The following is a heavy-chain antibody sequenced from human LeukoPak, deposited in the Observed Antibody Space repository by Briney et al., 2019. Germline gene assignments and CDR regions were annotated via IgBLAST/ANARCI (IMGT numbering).Heavy chain of an antibody. V-gene: IGHV4-59*01. Sequence: PSETLSLTCTVSGGSISSYDWSWIRQPPGKGLEWIGYIYYSGSTNYNPSLKSRVTISVDTSKNQFSLKLSSVTAADTAVYYCARGSHYYDSSGIDYWGQGTLVTVSS. CDR1: GGSISSYD. J-gene: IGHJ4*02. CDR3: ARGSHYYDSSGIDY. CDR2: IYYSGST. D-gene: IGHD3-22*01.